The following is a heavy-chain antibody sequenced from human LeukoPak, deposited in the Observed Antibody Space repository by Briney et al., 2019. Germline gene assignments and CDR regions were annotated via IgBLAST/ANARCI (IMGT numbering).Heavy chain of an antibody. CDR1: GGSISSSGYY. CDR3: ARVPPLMAAIDY. D-gene: IGHD2-8*01. CDR2: IYYSGST. J-gene: IGHJ4*02. V-gene: IGHV4-39*07. Sequence: SETLSLTCTVSGGSISSSGYYWGWIRQPPGKGLEWIGSIYYSGSTYYNPSLKSRVTISVDTSKNQFSLKLSSVTAADTAVYYCARVPPLMAAIDYWGQGTLVTVSS.